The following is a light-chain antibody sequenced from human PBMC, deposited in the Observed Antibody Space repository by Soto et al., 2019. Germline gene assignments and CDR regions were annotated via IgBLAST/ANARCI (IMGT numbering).Light chain of an antibody. CDR2: AAS. Sequence: IGLTHSPDTLSVSPGEIATLSFRASQSISRTLAWYQQKPGQPPRLLIYAASNRPTGIPARFSGSGSGTEFTLTISRLQPEDFAAYYCQQYNNSPPTFGQGTRLEIK. CDR3: QQYNNSPPT. V-gene: IGKV3-15*01. CDR1: QSISRT. J-gene: IGKJ5*01.